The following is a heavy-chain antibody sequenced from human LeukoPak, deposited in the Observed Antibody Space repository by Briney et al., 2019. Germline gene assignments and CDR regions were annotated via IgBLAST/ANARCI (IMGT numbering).Heavy chain of an antibody. CDR2: ISHDGSNK. CDR3: VRDKGYAFDF. Sequence: GRSLRLSCAASGFTFSSYGMHWVRQAPGKGLQWVALISHDGSNKYYADSVRGRFTISRDNSKNTLYLQMNSLRAEDTAVYYCVRDKGYAFDFWGQGTMVTVSS. CDR1: GFTFSSYG. V-gene: IGHV3-30*03. J-gene: IGHJ3*01.